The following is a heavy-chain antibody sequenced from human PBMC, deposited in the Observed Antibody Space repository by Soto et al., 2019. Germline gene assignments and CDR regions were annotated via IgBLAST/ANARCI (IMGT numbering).Heavy chain of an antibody. CDR3: ASRERYQLRMRRDASWFDP. CDR1: GGTFSSYA. V-gene: IGHV1-69*13. J-gene: IGHJ5*02. CDR2: IIPIFGTA. D-gene: IGHD2-2*01. Sequence: GASVKVSCKASGGTFSSYAISWVRQAPGQGLEWMGGIIPIFGTANYAQKFQGRVTITADESTSTAYMELSSLRSEDTAVYYCASRERYQLRMRRDASWFDPWGQGTLVTVSS.